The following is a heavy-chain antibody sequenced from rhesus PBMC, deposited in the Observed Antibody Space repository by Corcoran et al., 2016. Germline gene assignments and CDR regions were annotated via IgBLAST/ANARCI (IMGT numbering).Heavy chain of an antibody. CDR1: GGSISSNY. V-gene: IGHV4-173*01. Sequence: LQLQESGPGLVKPSETLSLTGAVSGGSISSNYWNWIRQPPGQGLEGIGRISGSGGGTDYNPSLKSRVTISPDTSKKDFSLELTSVTAADTAVYYCATIAAAGMGFDYWGQGALVTVSS. J-gene: IGHJ4*01. CDR3: ATIAAAGMGFDY. D-gene: IGHD6-25*01. CDR2: ISGSGGGT.